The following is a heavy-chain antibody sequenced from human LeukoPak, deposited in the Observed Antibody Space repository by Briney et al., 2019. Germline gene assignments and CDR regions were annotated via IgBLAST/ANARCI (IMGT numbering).Heavy chain of an antibody. Sequence: GESLKISCKGSGYSFTSYWIGWVRPMPGKGLEWMGIIYPGDSDTRYSPSFQGQVTISADKSISTAYLQWSSLKASDTAMYYCARTVYSSSSYYYYGMDVWGQGTTVTVSS. D-gene: IGHD6-6*01. CDR1: GYSFTSYW. CDR3: ARTVYSSSSYYYYGMDV. J-gene: IGHJ6*02. CDR2: IYPGDSDT. V-gene: IGHV5-51*01.